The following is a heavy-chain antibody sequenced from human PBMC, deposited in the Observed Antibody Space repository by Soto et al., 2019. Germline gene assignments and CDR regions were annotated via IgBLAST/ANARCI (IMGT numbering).Heavy chain of an antibody. D-gene: IGHD3-10*01. CDR1: GYTFTNYG. CDR3: ARGGGPYGSGSMDV. Sequence: ASVKVSCKASGYTFTNYGISWVRQAPAQGLECMGWISGYNGDTNYAQKFQGRFTISRDNSKDTLYLQMNSLRAEDTAVYYCARGGGPYGSGSMDVWGQGTTVTVSS. J-gene: IGHJ6*02. CDR2: ISGYNGDT. V-gene: IGHV1-18*04.